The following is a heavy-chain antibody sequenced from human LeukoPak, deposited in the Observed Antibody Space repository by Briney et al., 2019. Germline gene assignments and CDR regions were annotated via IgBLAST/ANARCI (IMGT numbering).Heavy chain of an antibody. CDR1: GGSISSYY. D-gene: IGHD3-10*01. CDR2: IYYSGST. V-gene: IGHV4-59*01. Sequence: SETLSLTCTVSGGSISSYYWSWIRQPPGKGLEWIGYIYYSGSTNYNPSLKSRVTISVDTSKNQFSLKLSSVTAADTAAYYCAREEVVRGVSLGYFDYWGQGTLVTVSS. J-gene: IGHJ4*02. CDR3: AREEVVRGVSLGYFDY.